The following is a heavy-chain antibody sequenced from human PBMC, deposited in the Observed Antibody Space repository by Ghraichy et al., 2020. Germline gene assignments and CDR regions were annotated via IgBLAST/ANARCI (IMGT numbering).Heavy chain of an antibody. CDR1: GGSISSYY. CDR3: ARGHHDSSGYYSDY. V-gene: IGHV4-59*01. J-gene: IGHJ4*02. D-gene: IGHD3-22*01. Sequence: SETLSLTCTVSGGSISSYYWSWIRQPPGKGLDWIGYIYYSGSTNYNPSLKSRVTISVDTSKNQFSLKLSSVTAADTAVYYCARGHHDSSGYYSDYWGQGSLVTVSS. CDR2: IYYSGST.